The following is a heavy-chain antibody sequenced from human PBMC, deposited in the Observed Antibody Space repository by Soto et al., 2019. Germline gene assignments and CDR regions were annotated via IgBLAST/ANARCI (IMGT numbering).Heavy chain of an antibody. Sequence: SETLSLTCTVSGGSISIGDYYWSWIRQPPGKGLEWIAYISYSGRSNYNPSLKSRVAISVDTSKNQFSLKLSSVTATDTAVYYCARSGSHAFDIWGQGTMVTVS. CDR2: ISYSGRS. J-gene: IGHJ3*02. D-gene: IGHD1-26*01. CDR1: GGSISIGDYY. V-gene: IGHV4-30-4*01. CDR3: ARSGSHAFDI.